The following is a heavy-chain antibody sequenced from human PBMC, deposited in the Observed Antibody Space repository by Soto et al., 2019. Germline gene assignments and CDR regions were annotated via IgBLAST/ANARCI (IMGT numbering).Heavy chain of an antibody. J-gene: IGHJ4*02. V-gene: IGHV1-2*02. CDR3: ARGPLLGFSRTGPDF. Sequence: ASVKVSCKASGYTFTGYYMHWVRQAPGQGLEWMGWINPNSGHTNLAQKFQGRVTMTRDMSISTAYMELSSLRSDDTAVYYCARGPLLGFSRTGPDFWGQGTLVTVSS. CDR2: INPNSGHT. D-gene: IGHD3-3*02. CDR1: GYTFTGYY.